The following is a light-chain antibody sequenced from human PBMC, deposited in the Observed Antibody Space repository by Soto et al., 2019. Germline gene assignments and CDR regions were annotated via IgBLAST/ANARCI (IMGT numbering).Light chain of an antibody. V-gene: IGKV3-20*01. CDR2: GAS. CDR3: QQYGSSSWT. CDR1: QSVSSSY. J-gene: IGKJ1*01. Sequence: EIVLTQSPDTLSLSPGERSTLSCRASQSVSSSYLAWYQQKPGQAPRLLIYGASSRTTGISDRFSGSGSGTDFTLTISRLEPEDFAVYYCQQYGSSSWTFGQGTKVDIK.